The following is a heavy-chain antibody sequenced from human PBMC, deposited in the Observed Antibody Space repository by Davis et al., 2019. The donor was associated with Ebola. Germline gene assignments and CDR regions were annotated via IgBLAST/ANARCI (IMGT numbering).Heavy chain of an antibody. CDR1: GYTFTSYA. CDR2: INAGKGNT. D-gene: IGHD3-22*01. Sequence: ASVKVSCKASGYTFTSYAMHWVRQAPGQRLEWMGWINAGKGNTKYSQKFQGRVTITRDTSASTAYMEVSSLSFDDTAIYYCVEDTVNTAYWGQGTLVTVSS. J-gene: IGHJ4*02. V-gene: IGHV1-3*01. CDR3: VEDTVNTAY.